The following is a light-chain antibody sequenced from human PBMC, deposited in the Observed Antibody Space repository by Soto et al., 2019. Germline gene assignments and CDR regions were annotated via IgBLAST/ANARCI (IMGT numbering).Light chain of an antibody. CDR2: EVS. J-gene: IGLJ3*02. CDR1: SSDVGGYNF. V-gene: IGLV2-8*01. CDR3: SSRATNAGGDNWV. Sequence: QSALTQPPSASGSPGQSVTISCTGTSSDVGGYNFVSWYQQHPGKSPKLMIYEVSKRPSGVPDRFSGSKSGNTVSLTVSGLQAEDEADYYCSSRATNAGGDNWVFGGGTKLTVL.